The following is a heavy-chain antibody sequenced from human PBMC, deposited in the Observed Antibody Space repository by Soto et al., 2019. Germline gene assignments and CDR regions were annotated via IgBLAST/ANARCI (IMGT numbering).Heavy chain of an antibody. CDR2: INPKSGGT. Sequence: ASVKVSCKASGYSFTDYHIHWVRQAPGQGLEWLGRINPKSGGTSTAQKFQGWVTMTTDTSISTASMELTRLTSDDTDIYYCARGDSTDCSNGVCSFFYNHDMDVGGQGTTVTVSS. V-gene: IGHV1-2*04. J-gene: IGHJ6*02. CDR3: ARGDSTDCSNGVCSFFYNHDMDV. D-gene: IGHD2-8*01. CDR1: GYSFTDYH.